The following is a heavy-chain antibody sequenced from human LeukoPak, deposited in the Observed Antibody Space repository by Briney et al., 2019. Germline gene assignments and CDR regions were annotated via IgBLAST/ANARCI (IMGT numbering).Heavy chain of an antibody. CDR1: SGSMSSSSYY. V-gene: IGHV4-39*01. CDR2: MYYSGSP. Sequence: PSETLSLTCTVSSGSMSSSSYYWGRIRQPPGKGLEWIGSMYYSGSPYYNPSLKSRVTISVDTSKKQFSLKLTSVTAADTAAYYCARSRREVAGFYYFDYWGQGILVTVSS. D-gene: IGHD6-19*01. CDR3: ARSRREVAGFYYFDY. J-gene: IGHJ4*02.